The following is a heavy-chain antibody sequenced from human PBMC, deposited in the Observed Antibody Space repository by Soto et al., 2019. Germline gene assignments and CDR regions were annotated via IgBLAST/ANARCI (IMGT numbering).Heavy chain of an antibody. V-gene: IGHV3-23*01. Sequence: EVQLLESGGGLVQPGGSLRLSCAASGFTFSSYAMSWVRQAPGKGLEWVSAISGSGGSTYYADSVKGRFTISRDNSKNTLYLQMNSLRAEDTAVYYCAKDLHYDILTGYYNDYCGQGTLVTVSS. CDR3: AKDLHYDILTGYYNDY. J-gene: IGHJ4*02. D-gene: IGHD3-9*01. CDR2: ISGSGGST. CDR1: GFTFSSYA.